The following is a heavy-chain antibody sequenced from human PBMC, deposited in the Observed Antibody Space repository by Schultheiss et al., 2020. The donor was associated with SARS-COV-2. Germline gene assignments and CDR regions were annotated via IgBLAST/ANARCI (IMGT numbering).Heavy chain of an antibody. V-gene: IGHV3-30*04. CDR3: AREWDVVVPAVYYGMDV. D-gene: IGHD2-2*01. Sequence: GGSLRLSCAASGFTFSSYAMHWVRQAPGKGLEWVAVISYDGSNKYYADSVKGRFTISRDNSKNTLYLQMNSLRAEDTAVYYCAREWDVVVPAVYYGMDVWGQGTTVTVSS. J-gene: IGHJ6*02. CDR2: ISYDGSNK. CDR1: GFTFSSYA.